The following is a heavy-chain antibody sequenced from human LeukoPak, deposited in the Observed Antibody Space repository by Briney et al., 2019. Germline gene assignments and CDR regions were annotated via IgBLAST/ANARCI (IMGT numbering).Heavy chain of an antibody. V-gene: IGHV1-2*02. CDR3: AREGGSGSYSYHFDF. CDR2: IDPNSGGT. D-gene: IGHD1-26*01. J-gene: IGHJ4*02. Sequence: ASVKVPCKASGYPFTAHYIHWVRQAPGQGLEWMGWIDPNSGGTNYAQKFQGRVTVTRDTSVSTVYMELSSLRCDDTAVYYCAREGGSGSYSYHFDFWGQGAPLTVSS. CDR1: GYPFTAHY.